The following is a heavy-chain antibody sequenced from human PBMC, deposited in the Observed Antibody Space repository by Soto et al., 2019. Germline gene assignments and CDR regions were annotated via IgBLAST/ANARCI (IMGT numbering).Heavy chain of an antibody. D-gene: IGHD2-21*02. CDR3: ARDRAMATMTSDS. V-gene: IGHV3-11*01. CDR2: VNPEGTSV. CDR1: GFAFSDYY. J-gene: IGHJ4*02. Sequence: GSLRLSCEASGFAFSDYYMAWIRQRPGEGPQWIAFVNPEGTSVFYPDSVKGRFTIARENARNSLSLHMTSLRVEDTATYYCARDRAMATMTSDSRGKGSQVTVSS.